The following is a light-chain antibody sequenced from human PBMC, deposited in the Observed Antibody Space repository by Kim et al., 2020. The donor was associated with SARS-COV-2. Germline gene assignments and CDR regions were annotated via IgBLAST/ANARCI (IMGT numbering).Light chain of an antibody. V-gene: IGLV2-14*01. CDR1: SSDVGGYNY. Sequence: QSALTQPASVSGSPGQSITISCTGTSSDVGGYNYVSWYQQHPGKAPKLMIYDVSKRPSGVSNRFSGSKSGTTASLTISGLQAEDEADYYCSSYTSSSTSVVFGGGTQLTVL. J-gene: IGLJ2*01. CDR2: DVS. CDR3: SSYTSSSTSVV.